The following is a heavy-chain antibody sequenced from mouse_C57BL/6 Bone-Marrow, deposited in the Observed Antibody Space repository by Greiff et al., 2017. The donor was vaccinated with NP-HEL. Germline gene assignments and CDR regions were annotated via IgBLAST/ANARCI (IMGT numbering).Heavy chain of an antibody. CDR1: GYSITSGYY. V-gene: IGHV3-6*01. CDR3: ARGRTDYYGSSYDY. Sequence: ESGPGLVKPSQSLSLTCSVTGYSITSGYYWNWIRQFPGNKLEWMGYISYDGSNNYNPSLKNRISITRDTSKNQFFLKLNSVTAEDTATYYCARGRTDYYGSSYDYWGQGTTLTVSS. J-gene: IGHJ2*01. D-gene: IGHD1-1*01. CDR2: ISYDGSN.